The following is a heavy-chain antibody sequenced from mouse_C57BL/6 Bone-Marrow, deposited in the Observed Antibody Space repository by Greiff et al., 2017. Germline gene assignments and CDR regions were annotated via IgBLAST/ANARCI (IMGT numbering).Heavy chain of an antibody. CDR2: ISNGGGST. CDR1: GFTFSDYY. J-gene: IGHJ2*01. Sequence: EVKLMESGGGLVQPGGSLKLSCAASGFTFSDYYMYWVRQTPEKRLEWVAYISNGGGSTYYPDTVKGRFTISRDNAKNTLYLQMSRLKSEDTAMYYRARRGFDYWGQGATLTVSS. CDR3: ARRGFDY. V-gene: IGHV5-12*01.